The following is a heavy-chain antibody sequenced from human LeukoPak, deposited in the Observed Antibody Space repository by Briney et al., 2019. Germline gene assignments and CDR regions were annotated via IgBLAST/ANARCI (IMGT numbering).Heavy chain of an antibody. CDR1: GFTFSSYG. CDR2: IRYDGSNK. Sequence: GGSLRLSCAASGFTFSSYGMHWVRQAPGKGLGWVAFIRYDGSNKYYADSVKGRFTISRDNSKNTLYLQMNSLRAEDTAVYYCAKDRGYYYDSSGYHPFDYWGQGTLVTVSS. J-gene: IGHJ4*02. V-gene: IGHV3-30*02. CDR3: AKDRGYYYDSSGYHPFDY. D-gene: IGHD3-22*01.